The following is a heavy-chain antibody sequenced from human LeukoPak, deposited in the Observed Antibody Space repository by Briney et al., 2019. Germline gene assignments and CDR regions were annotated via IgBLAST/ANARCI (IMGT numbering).Heavy chain of an antibody. CDR3: ARTTYYDLPTPDY. D-gene: IGHD3-3*01. Sequence: GGSLRLSCEAAGFSFRDYPMGWVRRASGKRLEWVSGISAGADVIFYADPVKGRFTISRDNAKNSLYLQMNGLRAEDTAIYYCARTTYYDLPTPDYWGQGTLVTVSS. CDR2: ISAGADVI. V-gene: IGHV3-23*01. J-gene: IGHJ4*02. CDR1: GFSFRDYP.